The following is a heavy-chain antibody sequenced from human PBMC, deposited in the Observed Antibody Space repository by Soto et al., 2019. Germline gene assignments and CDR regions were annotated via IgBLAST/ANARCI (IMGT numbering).Heavy chain of an antibody. CDR3: ARAYDYGDPHSWFDP. Sequence: QVQLVQSGAEVKKPGASVKVSCKASGYTFTSYGISWVRQAPGQGLEWMGWISAYNGNTNYAQKLQGRVTMTTDTPTSTAYMELRSLRSDDTAVYYCARAYDYGDPHSWFDPWGQGTLVTVSS. CDR1: GYTFTSYG. V-gene: IGHV1-18*01. J-gene: IGHJ5*02. CDR2: ISAYNGNT. D-gene: IGHD4-17*01.